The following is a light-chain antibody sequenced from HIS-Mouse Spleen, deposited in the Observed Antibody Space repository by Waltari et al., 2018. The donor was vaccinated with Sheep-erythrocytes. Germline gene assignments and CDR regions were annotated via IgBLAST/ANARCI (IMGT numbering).Light chain of an antibody. CDR3: SSYAGSNNWV. CDR2: EVS. V-gene: IGLV2-8*01. CDR1: SRDVGGYND. Sequence: QSALTQPPSASGSPGQSVTISCPGTSRDVGGYNDVSWYQQHPGKAPKLMIYEVSKRPSGVPDRFSGSKSGNTASLTVSGLQAEDEADYYCSSYAGSNNWVFGGGTKLTVL. J-gene: IGLJ3*02.